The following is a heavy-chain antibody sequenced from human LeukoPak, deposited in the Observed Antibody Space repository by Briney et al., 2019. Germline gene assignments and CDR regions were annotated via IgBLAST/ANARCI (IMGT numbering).Heavy chain of an antibody. CDR2: ISNSGSYT. CDR3: ARDFTMVRGVVHYYFYYGMDV. Sequence: PGGSLRLSCAASGFSFSDNYMSWIRQAPGKGLEWVSYISNSGSYTNYPDSVKGRFTISRDNAKNSLFLQMNSLRAEDTAVYYCARDFTMVRGVVHYYFYYGMDVWGQGTTVTVSS. D-gene: IGHD3-10*01. J-gene: IGHJ6*02. V-gene: IGHV3-11*06. CDR1: GFSFSDNY.